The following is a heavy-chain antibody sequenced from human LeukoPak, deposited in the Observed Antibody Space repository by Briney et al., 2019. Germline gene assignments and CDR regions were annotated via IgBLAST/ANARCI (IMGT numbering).Heavy chain of an antibody. J-gene: IGHJ5*02. CDR1: GFSLSTSGVG. D-gene: IGHD3-10*01. Sequence: SGPTLVKPTQTLTLTCTFSGFSLSTSGVGVGWIRQPPGKALEWLALIYWDDDKRYSPSLKSRLTITKDTSKNQVVLTMTNMDPVDTATYYCAHRPPQFGESLKAPNWFDPWGQGTLVTVSS. CDR3: AHRPPQFGESLKAPNWFDP. CDR2: IYWDDDK. V-gene: IGHV2-5*02.